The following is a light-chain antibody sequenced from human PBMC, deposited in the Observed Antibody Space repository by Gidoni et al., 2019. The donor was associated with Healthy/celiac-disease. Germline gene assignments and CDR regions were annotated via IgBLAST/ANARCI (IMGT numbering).Light chain of an antibody. V-gene: IGKV3-20*01. Sequence: EIVLTQSPGTLSSSPGERATLSCRASQSVSSSYLAWYQQKPGQAPRLLIYGASSRATGIPDRFSGSGSGTDFTLTISGLEPEDFAVYYCQQYGSPDTFGQGTKLEIK. J-gene: IGKJ2*01. CDR3: QQYGSPDT. CDR2: GAS. CDR1: QSVSSSY.